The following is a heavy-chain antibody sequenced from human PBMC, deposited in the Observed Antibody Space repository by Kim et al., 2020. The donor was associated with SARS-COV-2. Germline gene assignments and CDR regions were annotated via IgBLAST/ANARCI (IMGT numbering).Heavy chain of an antibody. D-gene: IGHD6-19*01. CDR1: GGSISSSSYY. Sequence: SETLSLTCTVSGGSISSSSYYWGWIRQPPGKGLEWIGSIYYSGSTYYNPSLKSRVTISVDTSKNQFSLKLSSVTAADTAVYYCAREGRAVAGGGGAFDIWGQGTMVTVSS. CDR2: IYYSGST. CDR3: AREGRAVAGGGGAFDI. V-gene: IGHV4-39*02. J-gene: IGHJ3*02.